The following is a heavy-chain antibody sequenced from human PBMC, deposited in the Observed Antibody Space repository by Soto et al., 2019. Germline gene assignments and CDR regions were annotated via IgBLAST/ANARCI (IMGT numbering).Heavy chain of an antibody. J-gene: IGHJ6*02. Sequence: SETLSLTCTVSGGSFSSGDYYWSWVRQPPWKVLEWIAYIYYTGSTFNNPSLKSRVSISIDTSKTQFSLKLSSVTAADTAVYYCARIHFGDEPSYYYYGMDVWGQGTTVTVSS. CDR3: ARIHFGDEPSYYYYGMDV. V-gene: IGHV4-30-4*01. CDR1: GGSFSSGDYY. D-gene: IGHD4-17*01. CDR2: IYYTGST.